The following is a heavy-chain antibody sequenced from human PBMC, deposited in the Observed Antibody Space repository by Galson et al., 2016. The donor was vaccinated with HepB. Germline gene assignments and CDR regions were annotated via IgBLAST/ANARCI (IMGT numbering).Heavy chain of an antibody. D-gene: IGHD2-15*01. CDR2: VYYSGTT. CDR1: DDSINSGGYY. CDR3: VRLGGGTCCHVDS. Sequence: SETLSLTCNVSDDSINSGGYYWGWIRQPPGKGLEWIGTVYYSGTTYYQPSLKSRVTVSVDTSKNQFSLKVNSVTASDTAVYYCVRLGGGTCCHVDSWGQGRLVTVSS. J-gene: IGHJ4*02. V-gene: IGHV4-39*01.